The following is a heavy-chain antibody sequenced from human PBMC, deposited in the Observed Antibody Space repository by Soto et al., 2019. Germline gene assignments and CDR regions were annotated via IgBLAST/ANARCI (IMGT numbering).Heavy chain of an antibody. CDR3: ARDGGRTKYYYYGMDV. Sequence: ASVKVSCKASGYTFTAYGISWVRQAPGQGLEWMGGVSDDNGNTNYAQKLQGRVTMTTDTSTSTAYMELRSLRSDDTAVYYCARDGGRTKYYYYGMDVWGQGTTVTAP. CDR2: VSDDNGNT. V-gene: IGHV1-18*01. CDR1: GYTFTAYG. J-gene: IGHJ6*02. D-gene: IGHD3-16*01.